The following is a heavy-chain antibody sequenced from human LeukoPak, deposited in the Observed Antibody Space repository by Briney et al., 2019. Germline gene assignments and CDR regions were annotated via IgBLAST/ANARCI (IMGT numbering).Heavy chain of an antibody. CDR3: AREGGSANDPDSGY. CDR2: ISAYNGNT. Sequence: ASVKVSCKASGYTFTSYGINWVRQAPGQGLEWMGWISAYNGNTDYAQKLQGRVTMTTDTSTSTAYTELRSLRSDDTAVYYCAREGGSANDPDSGYWGQGTLVTVSS. D-gene: IGHD2-15*01. CDR1: GYTFTSYG. V-gene: IGHV1-18*01. J-gene: IGHJ4*02.